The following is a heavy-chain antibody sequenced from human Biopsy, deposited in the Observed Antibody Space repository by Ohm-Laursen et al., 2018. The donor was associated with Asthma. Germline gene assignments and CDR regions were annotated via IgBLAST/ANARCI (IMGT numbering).Heavy chain of an antibody. CDR3: ARFVQAEEGVF. CDR2: ISSSGRNL. Sequence: SLRLSCAASGFAVSRDYMFWARQAPGKGLEWVSSISSSGRNLYYADSVKGRFTISRDNAKNSLHLQMNSLRAEDTAVYFCARFVQAEEGVFWGRGTRVTVSS. CDR1: GFAVSRDY. J-gene: IGHJ4*02. V-gene: IGHV3-21*01. D-gene: IGHD2-15*01.